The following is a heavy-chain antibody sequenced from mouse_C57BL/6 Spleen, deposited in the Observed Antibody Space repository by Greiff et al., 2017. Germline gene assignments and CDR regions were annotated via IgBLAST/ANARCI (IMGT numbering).Heavy chain of an antibody. Sequence: DVMLVESGGDLVKPGGSLKLSCAASGFTFSSYGMSWVRQTPDKRLEWVATISSGGSYTYYPDSVKGRFTISRDNAKNTLYLQMSSLKSEDTAMYYCARQWIYDYDVGYAMDYWGQGTSVTVSS. D-gene: IGHD2-4*01. CDR2: ISSGGSYT. CDR1: GFTFSSYG. J-gene: IGHJ4*01. CDR3: ARQWIYDYDVGYAMDY. V-gene: IGHV5-6*02.